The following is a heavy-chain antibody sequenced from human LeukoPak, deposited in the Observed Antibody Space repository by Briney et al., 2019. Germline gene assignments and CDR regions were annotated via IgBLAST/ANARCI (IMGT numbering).Heavy chain of an antibody. V-gene: IGHV4-61*02. J-gene: IGHJ5*02. CDR1: GGSISSGSYY. CDR3: ARHGIDTRYEMSDIVVVPENWFDP. Sequence: PSQTLSLTCTVSGGSISSGSYYWSWIRQPAGKGLEWIGRIYYSGSTNYNPSLKSRVTISVDTSKNQFSLKLSSVTAADTAVYYCARHGIDTRYEMSDIVVVPENWFDPWGQGTLVTVSS. D-gene: IGHD2-2*01. CDR2: IYYSGST.